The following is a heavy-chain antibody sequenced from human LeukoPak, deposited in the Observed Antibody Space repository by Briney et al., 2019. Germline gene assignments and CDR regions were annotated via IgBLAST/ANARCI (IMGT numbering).Heavy chain of an antibody. D-gene: IGHD3-22*01. CDR3: ARDPYDSSGYYYPN. V-gene: IGHV3-53*04. CDR1: GFTVSSNY. J-gene: IGHJ4*02. Sequence: GGSLRLSCAASGFTVSSNYMSWVRQAPGKGLEWVSVIYSGGSTYYADSVKGRFTISRHNSQSTLYLQMNSLRAEDTTVYYCARDPYDSSGYYYPNWGQGTLVTVSS. CDR2: IYSGGST.